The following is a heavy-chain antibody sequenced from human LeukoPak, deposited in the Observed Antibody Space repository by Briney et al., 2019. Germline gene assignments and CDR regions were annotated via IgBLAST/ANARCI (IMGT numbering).Heavy chain of an antibody. CDR1: GNSFTNYW. CDR3: ARSGRLGYCSGGSCFRWDY. D-gene: IGHD2-15*01. J-gene: IGHJ4*02. Sequence: GESLKISCKASGNSFTNYWIGWVRQMPGKGLEWMGIIYPDDSDTKYSPSFQGQVTISADKSISTAYLQWSSLKASDTAMYYCARSGRLGYCSGGSCFRWDYWGQGTLVTVSS. V-gene: IGHV5-51*01. CDR2: IYPDDSDT.